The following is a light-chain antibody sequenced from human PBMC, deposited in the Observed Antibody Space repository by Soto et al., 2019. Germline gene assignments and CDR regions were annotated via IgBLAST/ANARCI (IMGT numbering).Light chain of an antibody. Sequence: EIVLTQSPATLSLSPGERATLSCRASQSVRSYLAWYQQKRGQAPRLLIYDASNRATGIPARFSGSGSGTDFTLSSSSLEAEDFAVYYCQQRSNWPPTFGQGTKVEVK. CDR1: QSVRSY. V-gene: IGKV3-11*01. CDR3: QQRSNWPPT. J-gene: IGKJ1*01. CDR2: DAS.